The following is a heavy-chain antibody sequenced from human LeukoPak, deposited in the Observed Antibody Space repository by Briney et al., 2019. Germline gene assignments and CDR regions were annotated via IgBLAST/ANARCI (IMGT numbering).Heavy chain of an antibody. CDR3: ARDLLLLPYDFWSGYYTGNAFDI. V-gene: IGHV1-46*01. D-gene: IGHD3-3*01. CDR2: INPSGGST. CDR1: GYTFTSYY. J-gene: IGHJ3*02. Sequence: GASVKVSCKASGYTFTSYYMHWVRQAPGQGLEWMGIINPSGGSTSYAQKFQGRVTMTRGTSTSTVYMELSSLRSEDTAVYYCARDLLLLPYDFWSGYYTGNAFDIWGQGTMVTVSS.